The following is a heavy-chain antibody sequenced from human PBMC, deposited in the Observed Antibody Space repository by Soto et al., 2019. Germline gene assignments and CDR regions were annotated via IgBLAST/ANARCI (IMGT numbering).Heavy chain of an antibody. CDR1: GGTFSSYA. D-gene: IGHD6-19*01. CDR3: ARDVYSSGWYENWFDP. CDR2: IIPIFGTA. V-gene: IGHV1-69*13. J-gene: IGHJ5*02. Sequence: SVKVSCKASGGTFSSYAISWLRQSPGQGLEWMGGIIPIFGTANYAQKFQGRVTVTADESTSTAYMELSSLRSEDTAVYYCARDVYSSGWYENWFDPWGQGTLVTVSS.